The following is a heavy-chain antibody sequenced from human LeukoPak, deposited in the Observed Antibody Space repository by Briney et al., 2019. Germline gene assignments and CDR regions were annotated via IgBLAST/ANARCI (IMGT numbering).Heavy chain of an antibody. J-gene: IGHJ3*02. V-gene: IGHV1-24*01. CDR2: FHPEDNVT. CDR1: GYTLTELS. D-gene: IGHD3-9*01. CDR3: ATDRLNYDILTGYNSRPSWDAFDI. Sequence: ASVKVSCKVPGYTLTELSMHWVRQAPGKGLEWMGGFHPEDNVTINAQSFQGRVTMTEDTSTNTAYMELNSLRSEDTAVYYCATDRLNYDILTGYNSRPSWDAFDIWGQGTMVTVSS.